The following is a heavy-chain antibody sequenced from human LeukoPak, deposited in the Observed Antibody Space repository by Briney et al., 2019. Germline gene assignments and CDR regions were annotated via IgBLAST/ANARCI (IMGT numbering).Heavy chain of an antibody. V-gene: IGHV3-53*01. D-gene: IGHD2/OR15-2a*01. CDR2: IYTGGTT. Sequence: GGSLRLSCAASGFTVSSDYMSWVRQAPGKGLEWVSIIYTGGTTYYADSVKGRFIISRDNLKNTLYLQMNSLRAEDTAVYYCAKSTTRYYFDSWGQGTLVTVSS. CDR3: AKSTTRYYFDS. J-gene: IGHJ4*02. CDR1: GFTVSSDY.